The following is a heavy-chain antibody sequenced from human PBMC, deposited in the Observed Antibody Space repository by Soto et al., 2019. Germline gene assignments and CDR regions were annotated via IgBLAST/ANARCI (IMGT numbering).Heavy chain of an antibody. CDR1: GYTFTSYY. CDR3: ARDQVPYYYDSSDPVDAFDI. Sequence: ASVKVSCKASGYTFTSYYVHWVRQAPGQGLEWMGIINPSGGSTSYAQKFQGRVTMTRDTSTSTVYMELSSLRSEDTAVYYCARDQVPYYYDSSDPVDAFDIWGQGTMVTVSS. CDR2: INPSGGST. D-gene: IGHD3-22*01. V-gene: IGHV1-46*01. J-gene: IGHJ3*02.